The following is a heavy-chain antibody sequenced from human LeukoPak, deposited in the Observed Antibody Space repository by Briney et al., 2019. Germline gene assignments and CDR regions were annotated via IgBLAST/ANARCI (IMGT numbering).Heavy chain of an antibody. V-gene: IGHV1-18*01. CDR3: ARDEEYNWNYGHLDY. Sequence: ASVKVSCKASGYTFTSYGISWVRQAPGQGLEWMGWISAYNGNTNYAQKLQGRVTMTTDTSTSTAYMELRSLRSDDTAVYYCARDEEYNWNYGHLDYWGQGTLVTVSS. CDR1: GYTFTSYG. J-gene: IGHJ4*02. D-gene: IGHD1-7*01. CDR2: ISAYNGNT.